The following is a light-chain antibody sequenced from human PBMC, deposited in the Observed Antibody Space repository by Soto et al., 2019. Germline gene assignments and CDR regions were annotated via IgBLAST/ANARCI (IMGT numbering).Light chain of an antibody. J-gene: IGLJ3*02. CDR2: TNN. CDR1: SSNIGSKT. V-gene: IGLV1-44*01. CDR3: ASWDDSLNGPV. Sequence: QSVLTQPPSASGTPGQRVTISCSGSSSNIGSKTVNWYQQLPGTAPKLLIHTNNQRPLGVPDRFSGSKSGTSASLAISGLQTEDEADYYCASWDDSLNGPVFGRGTKLTAL.